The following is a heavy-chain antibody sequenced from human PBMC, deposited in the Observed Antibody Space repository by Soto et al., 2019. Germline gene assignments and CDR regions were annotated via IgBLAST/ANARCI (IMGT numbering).Heavy chain of an antibody. D-gene: IGHD2-21*02. J-gene: IGHJ4*02. CDR1: GGSISSGGYS. V-gene: IGHV4-30-2*01. Sequence: PSETLSLTCAVSGGSISSGGYSWSWIRQPPGKGLEWIGYIYHSGSTSYNPSLKSRVTISVDRSKNQISLKLRSVTAADTAVYYCARGNNVVVTQYYVDYWGQGTLVTVSS. CDR2: IYHSGST. CDR3: ARGNNVVVTQYYVDY.